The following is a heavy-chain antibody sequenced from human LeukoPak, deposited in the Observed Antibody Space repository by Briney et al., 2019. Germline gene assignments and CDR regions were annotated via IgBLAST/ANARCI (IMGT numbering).Heavy chain of an antibody. CDR2: IYTSGST. J-gene: IGHJ4*02. Sequence: SETLSLTCTVSGGSISSGSYYWSWIRQPAGKGLEWIGRIYTSGSTNYNPSLKSRVTISVDTSHTQFSLKLSSVTAADTAVYYCARDLGGTQAAAGTLDYWGQGTLVTVSS. V-gene: IGHV4-61*02. CDR1: GGSISSGSYY. D-gene: IGHD6-13*01. CDR3: ARDLGGTQAAAGTLDY.